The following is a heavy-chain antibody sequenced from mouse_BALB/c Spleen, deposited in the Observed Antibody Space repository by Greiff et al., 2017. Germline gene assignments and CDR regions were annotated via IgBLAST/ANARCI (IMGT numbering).Heavy chain of an antibody. D-gene: IGHD4-1*01. Sequence: QVQLKQSGAELARPGASVKMSCKASGYTFTSYTMHWVKQRPGQGLEWIGYINPSSGYTNYNQKFKDKATLTADKSSSTAYMQLSSLTSEDSAVYYCARYWDGYAMDYWGQGTSATVSS. CDR3: ARYWDGYAMDY. CDR1: GYTFTSYT. V-gene: IGHV1-4*01. CDR2: INPSSGYT. J-gene: IGHJ4*01.